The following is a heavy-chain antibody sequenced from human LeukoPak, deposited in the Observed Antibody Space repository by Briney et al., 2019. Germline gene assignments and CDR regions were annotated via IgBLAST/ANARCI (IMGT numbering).Heavy chain of an antibody. Sequence: SETLSLTCTVSGGSISSYYWSWIRQPPGKGLEWIGYIYYSGSTNYNPSLKSRVTMSVDTSKNQFSLKLSSVTAADTAVYYCAGGGSYYSFYYFDYWGQGTLVTVSS. D-gene: IGHD1-26*01. CDR3: AGGGSYYSFYYFDY. CDR1: GGSISSYY. J-gene: IGHJ4*02. V-gene: IGHV4-59*08. CDR2: IYYSGST.